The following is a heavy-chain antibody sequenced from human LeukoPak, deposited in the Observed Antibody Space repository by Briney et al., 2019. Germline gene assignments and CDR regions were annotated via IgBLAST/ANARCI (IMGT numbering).Heavy chain of an antibody. CDR2: IIPIFGTA. J-gene: IGHJ3*02. D-gene: IGHD6-13*01. Sequence: SVKVSCKASGGTFSSYAISWVRQAPGQGLEWMGGIIPIFGTANYAQKFQGRVTITADKSTSTAYMELSSLRSEDTAVYYCARDRAYSSSWYRAFDIWGQGTMVTVSS. V-gene: IGHV1-69*06. CDR1: GGTFSSYA. CDR3: ARDRAYSSSWYRAFDI.